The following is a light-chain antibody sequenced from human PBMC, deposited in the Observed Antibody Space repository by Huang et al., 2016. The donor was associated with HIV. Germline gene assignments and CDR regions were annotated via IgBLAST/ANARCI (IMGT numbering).Light chain of an antibody. CDR3: QQYGSSPPFP. CDR1: QSVRSNTY. J-gene: IGKJ2*01. V-gene: IGKV3-20*01. Sequence: EIVLTQSPGTLSLSPGERATLSCRASQSVRSNTYLAWYQQKPGQAPRLLIYDASNRATGIPDRVSGSGSGTDFTLTITRLEPEDSAVYYCQQYGSSPPFPFGQGTKLEIK. CDR2: DAS.